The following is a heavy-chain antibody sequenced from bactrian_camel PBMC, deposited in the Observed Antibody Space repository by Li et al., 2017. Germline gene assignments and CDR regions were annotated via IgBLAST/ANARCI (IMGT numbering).Heavy chain of an antibody. CDR1: GFTFSNYG. CDR2: IHRGGTIT. J-gene: IGHJ4*01. Sequence: HVQLVESGGGLVQPGGSLTISCAASGFTFSNYGMIWVRQAPGKGLEWISVIHRGGTITYYADSVKGRFTISRDNAKNTLYLQMNSLKTEDTAVYFCAPDPRGSAYWGQGTQVTVS. CDR3: APDPRGSAY. D-gene: IGHD3*01. V-gene: IGHV3S1*01.